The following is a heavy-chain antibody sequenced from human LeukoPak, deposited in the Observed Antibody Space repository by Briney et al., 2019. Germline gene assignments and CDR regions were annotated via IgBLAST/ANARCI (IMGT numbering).Heavy chain of an antibody. Sequence: GGSLRLSCAASGFTVSSNYMSWVRQAPGKGLEWVSVIYSGGSTYYADSVKGRFTISRDNSKNTLYLQMNSLRAEDTAVYYCARDYGYGDYDYYGMDVWGQGTTVTVSS. CDR1: GFTVSSNY. D-gene: IGHD4-17*01. CDR2: IYSGGST. CDR3: ARDYGYGDYDYYGMDV. J-gene: IGHJ6*02. V-gene: IGHV3-53*01.